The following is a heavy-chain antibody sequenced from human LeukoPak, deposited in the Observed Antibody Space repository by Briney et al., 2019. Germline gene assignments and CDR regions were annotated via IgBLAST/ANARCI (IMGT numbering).Heavy chain of an antibody. J-gene: IGHJ6*02. D-gene: IGHD6-13*01. CDR2: IIPILGIA. CDR1: GGTFSSYA. CDR3: ASGVPGPWQQLGDYYYYGMDV. V-gene: IGHV1-69*04. Sequence: SVKVSCKASGGTFSSYAISWVRQAPGQGLEWMGRIIPILGIANYAQKFQGRVTITADKSTSTAYMELSSLRSEDTAVYYCASGVPGPWQQLGDYYYYGMDVWGQGTTVTVSS.